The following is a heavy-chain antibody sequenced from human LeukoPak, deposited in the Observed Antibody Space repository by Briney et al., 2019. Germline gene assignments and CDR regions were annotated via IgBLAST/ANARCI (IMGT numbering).Heavy chain of an antibody. CDR2: IRNKANSYTT. J-gene: IGHJ3*01. D-gene: IGHD4-17*01. CDR3: ARVCSTVNAFDV. V-gene: IGHV3-72*01. Sequence: GGSLRLSCAASGFTFSDYYMDWVRQAPGKGLEWVGRIRNKANSYTTEYAASVKGRITVSRDESKNSLYLQIKSLKSEDTAVYYCARVCSTVNAFDVWGQGTMVTVSS. CDR1: GFTFSDYY.